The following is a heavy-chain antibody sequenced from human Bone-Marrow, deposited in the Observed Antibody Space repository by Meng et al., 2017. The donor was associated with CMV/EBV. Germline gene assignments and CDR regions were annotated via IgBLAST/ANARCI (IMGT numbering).Heavy chain of an antibody. V-gene: IGHV1-69*01. CDR1: GGTFINYA. J-gene: IGHJ4*02. CDR3: ARPGQYYDFWSGYYDY. Sequence: QVQLVQSGAEVKKPGSSVKVSCKASGGTFINYAISWVRQAPGQGPEWRGGIIPIFGTANYAQKFQGRVTITADESTRTAYMELSSLRSEDTAVYYCARPGQYYDFWSGYYDYWGQGTLVTVSS. CDR2: IIPIFGTA. D-gene: IGHD3-3*01.